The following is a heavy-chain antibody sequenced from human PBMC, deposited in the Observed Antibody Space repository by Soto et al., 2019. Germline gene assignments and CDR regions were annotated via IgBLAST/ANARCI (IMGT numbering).Heavy chain of an antibody. CDR1: GFTCTSSA. J-gene: IGHJ5*02. CDR2: IVVGSGNT. CDR3: AADHHVPYYDFWSGSPPRWFDP. D-gene: IGHD3-3*01. V-gene: IGHV1-58*02. Sequence: GASVKVSCKASGFTCTSSAMQWVRQARGQRLEWIGWIVVGSGNTNYAQKFQERVTITRDMSTSTAYMELSSLRSEDTAVYYCAADHHVPYYDFWSGSPPRWFDPWGQGTLVTVSS.